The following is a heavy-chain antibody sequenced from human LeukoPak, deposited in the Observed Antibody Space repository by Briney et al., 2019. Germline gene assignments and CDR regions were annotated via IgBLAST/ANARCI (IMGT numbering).Heavy chain of an antibody. CDR2: IYPGDSDT. CDR3: ARSGQQLFTYNWFDP. Sequence: GESLKISCKGSGYSFTSYWISWVRQMPGKGLEWMGIIYPGDSDTRYSPSFQGQVTISADKSISTAYLQWSSLKASDTAMYYCARSGQQLFTYNWFDPWGQGTLVTVSS. J-gene: IGHJ5*02. D-gene: IGHD6-13*01. V-gene: IGHV5-51*01. CDR1: GYSFTSYW.